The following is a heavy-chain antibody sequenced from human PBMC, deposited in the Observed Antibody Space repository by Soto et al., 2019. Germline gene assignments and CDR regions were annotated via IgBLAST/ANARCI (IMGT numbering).Heavy chain of an antibody. CDR3: ARGSTTGGVYYYGMDV. CDR2: IYYSGST. J-gene: IGHJ6*02. Sequence: QVQLQESGPGLVKPSETLSLTCTVSGGSISSYYWSWIRQPPGKGLEWLGYIYYSGSTNYNPSLKSRVTIAVDTSKNQFSLKLSAVTAADTAVYYCARGSTTGGVYYYGMDVWGQGTTVTVSS. D-gene: IGHD4-4*01. V-gene: IGHV4-59*01. CDR1: GGSISSYY.